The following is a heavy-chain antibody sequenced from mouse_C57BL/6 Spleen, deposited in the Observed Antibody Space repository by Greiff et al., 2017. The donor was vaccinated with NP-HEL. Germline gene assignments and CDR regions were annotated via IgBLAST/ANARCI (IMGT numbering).Heavy chain of an antibody. CDR1: GFTFSDYG. Sequence: EVMLVESGGGLVKPGGSLKLSCAASGFTFSDYGMHWVRQAPEKGLEWVAYISSGSSTIYYADTVNGRFTISRDNAKNTLFLQMTSLRSEDTAMYYCAIYGEAMDYWGQGTSVTVSS. V-gene: IGHV5-17*01. CDR3: AIYGEAMDY. CDR2: ISSGSSTI. J-gene: IGHJ4*01. D-gene: IGHD1-1*01.